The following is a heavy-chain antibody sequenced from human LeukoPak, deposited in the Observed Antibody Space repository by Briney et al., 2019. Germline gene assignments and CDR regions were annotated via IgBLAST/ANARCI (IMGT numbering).Heavy chain of an antibody. CDR1: GYTFTSYA. J-gene: IGHJ4*02. CDR2: INAGNGNT. D-gene: IGHD5-12*01. V-gene: IGHV1-3*01. Sequence: ASVKVSCKASGYTFTSYAMHWVRQAPGQRLEWMGWINAGNGNTKYSQKFQGRVTITRDTSASTAYMELSSLRSEDTAVYYCARDHNIVAPFDYWGQGTLVTVSS. CDR3: ARDHNIVAPFDY.